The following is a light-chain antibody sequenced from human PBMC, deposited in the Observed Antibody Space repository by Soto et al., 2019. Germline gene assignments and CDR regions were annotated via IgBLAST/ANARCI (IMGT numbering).Light chain of an antibody. V-gene: IGLV1-44*01. CDR2: GND. J-gene: IGLJ1*01. Sequence: QSVLTQPPSASGTPGQGVTISCSGSSSTIGSNFVVWYQQLPGTAPKLLIYGNDRRPSGVPDRFSGSKSGTSASLAITGLQSEDEADYYCAAWDDSLNGRVFGTGTKVTVL. CDR3: AAWDDSLNGRV. CDR1: SSTIGSNF.